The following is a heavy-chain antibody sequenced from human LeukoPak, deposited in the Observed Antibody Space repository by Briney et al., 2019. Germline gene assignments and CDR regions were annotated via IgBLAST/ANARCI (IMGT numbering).Heavy chain of an antibody. D-gene: IGHD3-22*01. J-gene: IGHJ3*02. Sequence: SETLSLTCAVSGASISSSNYYWGWVRQSPGKGLEWIGNIYSSGNTYYNASLKSRVTISVDSSKNQLSLKLSSVTAADTAVYYCALNYYDSSGYPNAFDIWGQGTMVTVSS. CDR2: IYSSGNT. V-gene: IGHV4-39*07. CDR3: ALNYYDSSGYPNAFDI. CDR1: GASISSSNYY.